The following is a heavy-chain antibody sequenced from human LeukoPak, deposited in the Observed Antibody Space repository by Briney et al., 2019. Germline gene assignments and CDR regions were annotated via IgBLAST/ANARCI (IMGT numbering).Heavy chain of an antibody. CDR1: GFTFSNYA. J-gene: IGHJ4*02. V-gene: IGHV3-23*01. CDR3: AKIRPLYSSLGPFDY. D-gene: IGHD2-2*02. CDR2: ISGSGGST. Sequence: GGSLRLSCAASGFTFSNYAMSWVRQAPGKGLEWVSAISGSGGSTYYADSVKGRFTISRDNPKNTLYLQMNSLRAEDTAVYYCAKIRPLYSSLGPFDYWGQGTLVTVSS.